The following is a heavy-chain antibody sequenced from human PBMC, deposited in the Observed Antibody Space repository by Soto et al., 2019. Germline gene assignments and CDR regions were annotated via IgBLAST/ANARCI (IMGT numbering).Heavy chain of an antibody. D-gene: IGHD1-7*01. CDR1: GFTFSSYT. J-gene: IGHJ6*03. Sequence: EVQLVESGGGLVKPGGSLQLSCASSGFTFSSYTMNWVRQAPGKELEWVSSVSTSSTYIFYADSVQGRFTISRDNAKNSLYRQMHSLGVEDTAVFYCARMRETTRDMDVWGTGTTVTVSS. CDR3: ARMRETTRDMDV. V-gene: IGHV3-21*01. CDR2: VSTSSTYI.